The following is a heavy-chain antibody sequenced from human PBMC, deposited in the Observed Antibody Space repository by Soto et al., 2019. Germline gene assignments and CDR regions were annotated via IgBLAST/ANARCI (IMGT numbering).Heavy chain of an antibody. Sequence: ASVKVSCKASGGTFSSYAISWVRQAPGQGLEWMGGIIPIFGTANYAQKFQGRVTITADKSTSTAYMELSSLRSEDTAVYYCARAVGYSSSWYADWFDKYYFDFWGQGTLVTVSS. CDR2: IIPIFGTA. V-gene: IGHV1-69*06. J-gene: IGHJ4*02. CDR1: GGTFSSYA. CDR3: ARAVGYSSSWYADWFDKYYFDF. D-gene: IGHD6-13*01.